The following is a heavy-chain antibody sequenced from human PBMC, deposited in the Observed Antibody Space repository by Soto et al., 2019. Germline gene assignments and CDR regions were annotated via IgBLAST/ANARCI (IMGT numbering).Heavy chain of an antibody. CDR1: EFTFSNYA. CDR3: AKNPGYYYDSTGYHFDY. CDR2: ISYGGGTT. Sequence: PGGSLRLSCAASEFTFSNYAMSWVRQAPGKGLEWVSAISYGGGTTYYADSVKGRFTISRDNSKNTLYLQMNSLRAEDTAVYYCAKNPGYYYDSTGYHFDYSGQGTLVTLYS. V-gene: IGHV3-23*01. J-gene: IGHJ4*02. D-gene: IGHD3-22*01.